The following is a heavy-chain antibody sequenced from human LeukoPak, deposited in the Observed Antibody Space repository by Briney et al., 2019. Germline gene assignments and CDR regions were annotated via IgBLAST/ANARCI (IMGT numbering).Heavy chain of an antibody. D-gene: IGHD2-15*01. CDR2: IYYSGST. CDR1: GGSISSGDYY. CDR3: ARELGYCSGGSCYKDWYFDL. V-gene: IGHV4-30-4*01. Sequence: PSQTLSLACTVSGGSISSGDYYWRWIRQPPGKGLEWIGYIYYSGSTYYNPSLKSRVTISLDTSKNQFSLKLSSVTAADTAVYYCARELGYCSGGSCYKDWYFDLWGRGTLVTVSS. J-gene: IGHJ2*01.